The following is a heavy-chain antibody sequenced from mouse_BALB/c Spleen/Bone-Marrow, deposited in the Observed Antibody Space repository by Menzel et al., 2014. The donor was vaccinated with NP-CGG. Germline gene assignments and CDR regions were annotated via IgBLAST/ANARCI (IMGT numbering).Heavy chain of an antibody. Sequence: EVKLMESGPDLVKPSQSLSLTCTVTGYSITSDYGWHWIRQFPGNKLEWMGYIHYSGHTDYNPSLKSRISITRDTSKNQFFLQLNSVTTEDTATYYCTRETAVVADFDYWGQGTTLTVSS. J-gene: IGHJ2*01. D-gene: IGHD1-1*01. V-gene: IGHV3-1*02. CDR2: IHYSGHT. CDR3: TRETAVVADFDY. CDR1: GYSITSDYG.